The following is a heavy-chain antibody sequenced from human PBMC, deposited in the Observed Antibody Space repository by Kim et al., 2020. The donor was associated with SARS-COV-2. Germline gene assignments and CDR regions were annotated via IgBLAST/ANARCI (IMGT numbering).Heavy chain of an antibody. D-gene: IGHD1-26*01. CDR2: ISSSSSYT. CDR1: GFTFSDYY. J-gene: IGHJ4*02. CDR3: ARLYPGVVGATTPGY. V-gene: IGHV3-11*03. Sequence: GGSLRLSCAASGFTFSDYYMSWIRQAPGKGLEWVSYISSSSSYTNYADSVKGRFTISRDNAKNSLYLQMNSLRAEDTAVYYCARLYPGVVGATTPGYWGQGTLFTVSS.